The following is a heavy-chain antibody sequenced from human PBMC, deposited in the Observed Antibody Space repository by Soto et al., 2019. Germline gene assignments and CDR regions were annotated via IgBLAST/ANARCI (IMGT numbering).Heavy chain of an antibody. J-gene: IGHJ4*02. D-gene: IGHD6-19*01. CDR2: IYHSGST. CDR1: GGSISSGGYS. V-gene: IGHV4-30-2*01. CDR3: ASAGGLGAVAADY. Sequence: QLQLQESGSGLVKPSQTLSLTCAVSGGSISSGGYSWSWIRQPPGKGLEWIGYIYHSGSTYYNPSLKSRVTISVDRSKNQFSLKGGSVTAADTAVYYCASAGGLGAVAADYWGQGTLVTVSS.